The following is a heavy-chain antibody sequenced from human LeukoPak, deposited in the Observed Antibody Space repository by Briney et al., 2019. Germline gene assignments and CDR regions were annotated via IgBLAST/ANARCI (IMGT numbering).Heavy chain of an antibody. V-gene: IGHV3-7*01. J-gene: IGHJ4*02. Sequence: GGSLRLSCAVSGFTFSSDWMIWVRQAPGKGLEWVANIKEDGSEKYYVDSVKGRFTISRDNAKNSLYLQMNSLRAEDTAVYYCARARAGYYFDYWGQGTLVTVSS. D-gene: IGHD3-9*01. CDR3: ARARAGYYFDY. CDR1: GFTFSSDW. CDR2: IKEDGSEK.